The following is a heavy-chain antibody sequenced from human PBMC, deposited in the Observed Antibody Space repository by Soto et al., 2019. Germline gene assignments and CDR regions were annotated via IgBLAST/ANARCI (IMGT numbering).Heavy chain of an antibody. J-gene: IGHJ4*02. CDR3: VQDRGPFGDGRERGDY. CDR2: ISYDGINK. V-gene: IGHV3-30*09. Sequence: QVQLVESGGGVVQPGRSLRLSCAASGFIFSSCAMHWVRQAPGKGLEWVAVISYDGINKYYGDSVKGRFAISRDNSKNTLYLQINSLSADDTAVYYCVQDRGPFGDGRERGDYWGQGTLVAVSS. CDR1: GFIFSSCA. D-gene: IGHD3-16*01.